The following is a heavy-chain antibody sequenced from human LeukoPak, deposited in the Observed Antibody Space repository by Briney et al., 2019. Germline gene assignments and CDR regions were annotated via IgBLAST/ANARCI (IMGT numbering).Heavy chain of an antibody. CDR1: GFTFSNAW. CDR3: ATYRTGYYYFDY. Sequence: GGSLRLSCAASGFTFSNAWMSWVRQAPGKGLEWVGRIKSKTDGGTTEYAAPVKGRFTISRDDSKNTLYLQMNSLETEDTAVYYCATYRTGYYYFDYWGPGTLVTVSS. D-gene: IGHD3-9*01. J-gene: IGHJ4*02. V-gene: IGHV3-15*01. CDR2: IKSKTDGGTT.